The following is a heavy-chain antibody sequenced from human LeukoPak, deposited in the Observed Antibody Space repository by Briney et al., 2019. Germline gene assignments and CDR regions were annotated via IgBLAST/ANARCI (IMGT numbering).Heavy chain of an antibody. CDR3: ARDAFGDRGIGGGFDI. Sequence: GRSLRLSCAVSGFIFNNYGMHWVRQAPGKGLEWVAVIWHDGSNKYYADSVKGRFTISRNDSKNTLYLQMNSLGVGDTAVYYCARDAFGDRGIGGGFDIWGQGTVVTVSS. CDR2: IWHDGSNK. V-gene: IGHV3-33*01. J-gene: IGHJ3*02. CDR1: GFIFNNYG. D-gene: IGHD3-10*01.